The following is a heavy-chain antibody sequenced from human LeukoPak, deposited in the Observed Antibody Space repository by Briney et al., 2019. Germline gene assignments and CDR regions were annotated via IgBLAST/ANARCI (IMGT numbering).Heavy chain of an antibody. D-gene: IGHD3-10*01. J-gene: IGHJ6*03. Sequence: GGSLRLSCAASGFTFSSYAMHWVRQAPGKGLEWVAVISYDGSNKYYADSVKGRFTISRDNSKNTLYLQMNSLRAEDTAVYYCARDARYYYGSGSYYNEPHYYYYYMDVWGKGTTVTISS. CDR2: ISYDGSNK. CDR1: GFTFSSYA. CDR3: ARDARYYYGSGSYYNEPHYYYYYMDV. V-gene: IGHV3-30*04.